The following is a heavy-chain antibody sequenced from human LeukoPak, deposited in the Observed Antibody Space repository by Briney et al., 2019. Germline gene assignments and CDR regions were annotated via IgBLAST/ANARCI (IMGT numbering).Heavy chain of an antibody. J-gene: IGHJ4*02. V-gene: IGHV7-4-1*02. Sequence: AASVKVSCKASGYTFTRYAMNWLRQAPGQGLEWMGWINPNTGNPTYAQAFTGRFVFSLDTPVSTAYLQISSLNTEDTAVYYCAIDQPVAGVSNFDSWGQGTLVTVSS. CDR2: INPNTGNP. D-gene: IGHD6-19*01. CDR1: GYTFTRYA. CDR3: AIDQPVAGVSNFDS.